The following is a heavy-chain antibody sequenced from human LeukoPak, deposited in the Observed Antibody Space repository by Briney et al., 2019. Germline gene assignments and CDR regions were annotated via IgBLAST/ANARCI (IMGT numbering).Heavy chain of an antibody. CDR1: GYTLTELS. D-gene: IGHD2-2*01. CDR3: ATGHCSSTSCYGLPYFDY. CDR2: FDPGDGET. J-gene: IGHJ4*02. V-gene: IGHV1-24*01. Sequence: ASVKVSCKVSGYTLTELSMHWLRQAPGKGLEWMGGFDPGDGETIYAQKFQGRVTMTEDTSTDTAYMELSSLRSEDTAVYYYATGHCSSTSCYGLPYFDYWGQGTLVTVSS.